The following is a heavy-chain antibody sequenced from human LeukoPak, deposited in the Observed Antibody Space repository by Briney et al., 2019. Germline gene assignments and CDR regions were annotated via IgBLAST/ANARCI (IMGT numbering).Heavy chain of an antibody. CDR3: AREVRPMKWYFDL. CDR2: VYFSGST. Sequence: PSETLSLTCSVSGGSVTSGTFYWGWIRQPPGKGLEWIGYVYFSGSTNHNPSLKSRATISMDTSKNQFSLKLNSVTPADTAVYYCAREVRPMKWYFDLWGRGTLVTVSS. V-gene: IGHV4-61*01. J-gene: IGHJ2*01. CDR1: GGSVTSGTFY.